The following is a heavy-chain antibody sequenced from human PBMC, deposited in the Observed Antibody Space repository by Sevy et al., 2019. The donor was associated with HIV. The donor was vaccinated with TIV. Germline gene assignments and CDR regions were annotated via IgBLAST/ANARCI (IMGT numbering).Heavy chain of an antibody. CDR3: AIEGYRLPGADAIDV. J-gene: IGHJ3*01. CDR1: GFTFSYYA. Sequence: GGSLRLSCAASGFTFSYYAMTWVRQAPGKGLEWVSAISGSGDTTYYAESVKGRFTISRENSRSTLYLQIDSLRAEGTAVYFCAIEGYRLPGADAIDVWGQGTMVTVSS. V-gene: IGHV3-23*01. CDR2: ISGSGDTT. D-gene: IGHD3-16*01.